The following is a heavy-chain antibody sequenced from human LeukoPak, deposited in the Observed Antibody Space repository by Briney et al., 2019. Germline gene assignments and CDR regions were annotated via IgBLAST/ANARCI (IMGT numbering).Heavy chain of an antibody. CDR3: ARAGYYDFWSGYYTFDY. D-gene: IGHD3-3*01. Sequence: SETLSLTCTVSGGSISSYYWCWIRQPPGKGLEWIGYIYYSGSTNYNPSLKSRVTISVDTSKNQFSLKLSSVTAADTAVYYCARAGYYDFWSGYYTFDYWGQGTLVTVSS. V-gene: IGHV4-59*01. CDR2: IYYSGST. J-gene: IGHJ4*02. CDR1: GGSISSYY.